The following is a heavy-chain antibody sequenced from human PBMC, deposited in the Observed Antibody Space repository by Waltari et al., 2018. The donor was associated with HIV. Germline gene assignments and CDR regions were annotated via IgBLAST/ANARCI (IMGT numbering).Heavy chain of an antibody. V-gene: IGHV1-69*08. D-gene: IGHD4-17*01. CDR2: IIPILGIA. CDR3: ARDLPPDYGGNERIDY. Sequence: QVQLVQSGAEVKKPGSSVKVSCKASGGTFSSYTISWVRQAPGQGLEWMGRIIPILGIANYAQKFQGRVTSTADKSTSTAYMELSSLRSEDTAVYYCARDLPPDYGGNERIDYWGQGTLVTVSS. J-gene: IGHJ4*02. CDR1: GGTFSSYT.